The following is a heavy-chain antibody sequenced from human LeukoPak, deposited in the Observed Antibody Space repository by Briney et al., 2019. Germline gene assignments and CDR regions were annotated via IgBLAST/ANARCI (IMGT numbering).Heavy chain of an antibody. CDR2: IKQDGSDK. V-gene: IGHV3-7*01. CDR3: ARDKLTGDSFFDS. CDR1: GFTFSNYW. D-gene: IGHD7-27*01. J-gene: IGHJ4*02. Sequence: PGGSLRLSCAASGFTFSNYWMSWVRQAPGKGLEWVAHIKQDGSDKFYVDSVKGRFTISRDNAKNSLYLQMNSLRAEDTAVYYCARDKLTGDSFFDSWGQGTLVTVSS.